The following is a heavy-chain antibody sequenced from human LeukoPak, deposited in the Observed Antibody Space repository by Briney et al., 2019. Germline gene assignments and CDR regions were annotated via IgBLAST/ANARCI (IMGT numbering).Heavy chain of an antibody. Sequence: PGGSLRLSCAASGFTFSNYAMYWVRQAPGKGLEWVAVISYDGSNKYYADSVKGRFTISRDNSKNSLYLQMNSLRAEDTAVYYCAREWSRFTPPDYWDQGTLVTVSS. D-gene: IGHD2-8*01. J-gene: IGHJ4*02. CDR1: GFTFSNYA. CDR3: AREWSRFTPPDY. CDR2: ISYDGSNK. V-gene: IGHV3-30*04.